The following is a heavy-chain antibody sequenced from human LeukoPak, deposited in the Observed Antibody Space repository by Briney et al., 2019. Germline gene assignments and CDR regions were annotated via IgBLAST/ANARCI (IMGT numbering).Heavy chain of an antibody. V-gene: IGHV3-64*01. J-gene: IGHJ4*02. D-gene: IGHD3-3*01. CDR1: GFTFSSYA. Sequence: GGSLRLSCAASGFTFSSYAMHWVRRAPGKGLEYVSAISSNGGSTYYANSVKGRFTISRDNSKNTLYLQMGSLRAEDMAVYYCARSGRSDFWSGYPIDYWGQGTLVTVSS. CDR2: ISSNGGST. CDR3: ARSGRSDFWSGYPIDY.